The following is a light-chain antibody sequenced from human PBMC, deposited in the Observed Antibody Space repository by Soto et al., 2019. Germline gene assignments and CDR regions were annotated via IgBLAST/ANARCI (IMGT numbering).Light chain of an antibody. CDR1: QSVSSV. V-gene: IGKV3-15*01. J-gene: IGKJ1*01. Sequence: EIVMTQSPATLSVSPGERATLFCRASQSVSSVLAWYQQKPGQPPRLLIYGASTRATGVPARFIGSGSGTDFTLTINSLQSEDFAVYYCQQFNSWPPWAFGQGTKVEI. CDR2: GAS. CDR3: QQFNSWPPWA.